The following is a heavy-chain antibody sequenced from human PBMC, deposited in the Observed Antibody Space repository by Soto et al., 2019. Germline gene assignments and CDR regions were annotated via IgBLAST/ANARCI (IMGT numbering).Heavy chain of an antibody. CDR1: GGSISSSSYY. J-gene: IGHJ4*02. Sequence: QLQLQESGPGLVKPSETLSLTCTVSGGSISSSSYYWGWIRQPPGKGLEWIGSIYYSGSTYYNPSLNSRVTISVETSKTQFSLKLSSVTAADTAVYYCARRWFGETPFDYWGQGTLVTVSS. V-gene: IGHV4-39*01. D-gene: IGHD3-10*01. CDR3: ARRWFGETPFDY. CDR2: IYYSGST.